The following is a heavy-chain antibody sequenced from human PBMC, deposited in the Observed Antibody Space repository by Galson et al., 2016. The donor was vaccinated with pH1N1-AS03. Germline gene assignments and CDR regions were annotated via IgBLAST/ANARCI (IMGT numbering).Heavy chain of an antibody. D-gene: IGHD2-15*01. V-gene: IGHV3-30*02. CDR2: IRDDGSDR. CDR3: ARHQGVAVGARFSGGLDY. Sequence: SLRLSCAASGFTFSNYGIHWVRQAPGKGLEWVAFIRDDGSDRHYAKYVKSLFTISRDNSKGTVCLQMNSLGSEDTATYYCARHQGVAVGARFSGGLDYWGQGPLFTVSS. J-gene: IGHJ4*02. CDR1: GFTFSNYG.